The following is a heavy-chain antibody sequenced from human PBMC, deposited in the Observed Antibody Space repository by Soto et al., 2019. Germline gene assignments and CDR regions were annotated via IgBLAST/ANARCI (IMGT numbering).Heavy chain of an antibody. Sequence: QVQLQESGPGLVKPSQTLSLTCTVSGGSISSGGYYWSWIRQHPGKGLEWIGYIYYSGSTYYNPSLKSRVTISVDTSKNQFSLKLSSVTAADTAVYYCARGTVLRYFASGDYYYYGMDVWGQGTTVTVSS. CDR1: GGSISSGGYY. J-gene: IGHJ6*02. CDR2: IYYSGST. V-gene: IGHV4-31*03. D-gene: IGHD3-9*01. CDR3: ARGTVLRYFASGDYYYYGMDV.